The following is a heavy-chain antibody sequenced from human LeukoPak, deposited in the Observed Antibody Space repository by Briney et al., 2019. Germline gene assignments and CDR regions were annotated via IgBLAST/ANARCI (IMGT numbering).Heavy chain of an antibody. CDR1: GGSISSYY. Sequence: SETLSLTCTVSGGSISSYYWSWIRQPPGKGLEWIGYIYYSGSTNYNPSLKSRVTISVDTSKNQFSLKLSSVTAADTAVNYCARTVNGDYYYYYMDVWGKGTTVTVSS. CDR2: IYYSGST. D-gene: IGHD4-11*01. J-gene: IGHJ6*03. CDR3: ARTVNGDYYYYYMDV. V-gene: IGHV4-59*01.